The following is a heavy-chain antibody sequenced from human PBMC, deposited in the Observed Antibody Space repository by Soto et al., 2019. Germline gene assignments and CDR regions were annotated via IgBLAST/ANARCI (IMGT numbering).Heavy chain of an antibody. CDR3: VRDGTKTLRDWFDP. V-gene: IGHV4-4*07. CDR1: GASISGYY. Sequence: QVQLQESGPGLVKPSETLSLTCTVSGASISGYYWSWIRKSAGKGLEWIGRIYATGTTDYNPSLKSRVMMSVDTSKKQFSLKLRSVTAADTAVYYCVRDGTKTLRDWFDPWGQEISVTVSS. J-gene: IGHJ5*02. D-gene: IGHD1-1*01. CDR2: IYATGTT.